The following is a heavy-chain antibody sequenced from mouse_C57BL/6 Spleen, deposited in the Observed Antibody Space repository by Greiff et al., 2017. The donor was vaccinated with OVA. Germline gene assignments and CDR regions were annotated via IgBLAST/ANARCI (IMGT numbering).Heavy chain of an antibody. V-gene: IGHV1-50*01. Sequence: QVQLQQPGAELVKPGASVKLSCKASGYTFTSYWMQWVKQRPGQGLEWIGEIDPSDSYTNYNQKFKGKATLTVDTSSSTAYMQLSILTSEYSAVYYCAKITTVVAFDYWGQGTTLTVSS. CDR2: IDPSDSYT. J-gene: IGHJ2*01. CDR3: AKITTVVAFDY. CDR1: GYTFTSYW. D-gene: IGHD1-1*01.